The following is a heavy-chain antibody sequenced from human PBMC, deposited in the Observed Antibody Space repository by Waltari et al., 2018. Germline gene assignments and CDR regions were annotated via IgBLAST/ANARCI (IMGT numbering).Heavy chain of an antibody. D-gene: IGHD2-2*02. CDR2: IYSGGST. J-gene: IGHJ6*02. CDR3: AREGYCSSTSCYKGGYGMDV. CDR1: GFTVSSNY. Sequence: EVQLVESGGGLVQPGGSLRLSCAASGFTVSSNYMSWVRQAPGKGLAWVSVIYSGGSTDYADSVKGRFTISRDNSKNTLYLQMNSLRAEDTAVYYCAREGYCSSTSCYKGGYGMDVWGQGTTVTVSS. V-gene: IGHV3-66*02.